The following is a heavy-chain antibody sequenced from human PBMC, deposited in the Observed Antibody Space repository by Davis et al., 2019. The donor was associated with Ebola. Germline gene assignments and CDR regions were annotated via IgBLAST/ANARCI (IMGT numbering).Heavy chain of an antibody. D-gene: IGHD2-15*01. CDR3: ARQWGLGYCSGGSCYSYWYFDL. CDR1: GGSISSSSYY. Sequence: SETLSLTCTVSGGSISSSSYYWGWIRQPPGKGLEWIGSIYYSGSTYYNPSLKSRVTISVDTSKNQFSLKLSSVTAADTAVYYCARQWGLGYCSGGSCYSYWYFDLWGRGTLVTVSS. V-gene: IGHV4-39*01. CDR2: IYYSGST. J-gene: IGHJ2*01.